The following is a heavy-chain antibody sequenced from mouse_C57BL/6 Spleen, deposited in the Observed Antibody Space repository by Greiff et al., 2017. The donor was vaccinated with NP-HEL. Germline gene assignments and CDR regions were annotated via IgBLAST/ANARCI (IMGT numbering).Heavy chain of an antibody. CDR1: GYSITSGYD. Sequence: EVQRVESGPGMVKPSQSLSLTCTVTGYSITSGYDWHWIRHFPGNKLEWMGYISYSGSTNYNPSLKSRISITHDTSKNHFFLKLNSVTTEDTATYYCARGGDYGYDVWFAYWGQGTLVTVSA. V-gene: IGHV3-1*01. J-gene: IGHJ3*01. CDR3: ARGGDYGYDVWFAY. D-gene: IGHD2-2*01. CDR2: ISYSGST.